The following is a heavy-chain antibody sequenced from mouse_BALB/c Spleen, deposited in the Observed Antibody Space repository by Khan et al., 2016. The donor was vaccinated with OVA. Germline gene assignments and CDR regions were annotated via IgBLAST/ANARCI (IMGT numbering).Heavy chain of an antibody. V-gene: IGHV1-77*01. Sequence: QVQLKESGAELARPGASVKLSCKASGYTFTDYYINWVKQRTGQGLEWIGEISPGSGDTYYNEKFEGKATLTADKSSTTAYLQLSSLTSDASAVDFCARRNYFGYTFAYWGQGTLVTVSA. CDR2: ISPGSGDT. D-gene: IGHD1-2*01. CDR1: GYTFTDYY. J-gene: IGHJ3*01. CDR3: ARRNYFGYTFAY.